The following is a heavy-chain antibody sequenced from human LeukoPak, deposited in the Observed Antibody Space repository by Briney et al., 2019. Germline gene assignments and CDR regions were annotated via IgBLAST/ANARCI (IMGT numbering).Heavy chain of an antibody. V-gene: IGHV1-69*04. CDR3: ARVHGDYYYYYGMDV. CDR1: GGTFSSYA. J-gene: IGHJ6*02. D-gene: IGHD4-17*01. Sequence: SVKVSCKASGGTFSSYAISWVRQAPGQGLEWLGRIIPILGIANYAQKFQGRVTITADKSTSTAYMELSSLRSEDTAVYYCARVHGDYYYYYGMDVWGQGTTVTVSS. CDR2: IIPILGIA.